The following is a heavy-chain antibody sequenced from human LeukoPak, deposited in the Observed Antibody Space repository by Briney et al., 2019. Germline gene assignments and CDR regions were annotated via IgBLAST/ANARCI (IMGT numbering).Heavy chain of an antibody. Sequence: SVKVSWKASGDSFSSFGFNWVRQAPAQGLEWMGRITPIFGSAHYPQRFQGRVTITADESTTTVYMELSILRSEDTALYYCAREQRLDGNWFFDLWGQGTVVTVSS. CDR3: AREQRLDGNWFFDL. V-gene: IGHV1-69*13. CDR2: ITPIFGSA. CDR1: GDSFSSFG. D-gene: IGHD1-1*01. J-gene: IGHJ4*02.